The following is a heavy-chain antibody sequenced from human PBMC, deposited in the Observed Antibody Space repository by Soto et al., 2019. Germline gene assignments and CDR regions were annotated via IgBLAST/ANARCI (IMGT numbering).Heavy chain of an antibody. CDR3: ASGAPYYDILTPRAWFDP. J-gene: IGHJ5*02. CDR2: INPSGGST. D-gene: IGHD3-9*01. V-gene: IGHV1-46*01. Sequence: GASVKVSCKASGYTFTSYYMHWVRQAPGQGLEWMGIINPSGGSTSYAQKFQGRVTMTRDTSTSTVYMELSSLRSEDTAVYYCASGAPYYDILTPRAWFDPWGQGTLVTVSS. CDR1: GYTFTSYY.